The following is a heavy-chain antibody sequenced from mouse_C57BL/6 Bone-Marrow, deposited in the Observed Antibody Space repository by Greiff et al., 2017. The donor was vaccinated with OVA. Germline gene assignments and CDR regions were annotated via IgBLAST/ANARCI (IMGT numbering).Heavy chain of an antibody. CDR1: GYTFTDYN. V-gene: IGHV1-18*01. J-gene: IGHJ4*01. Sequence: EVQLQQSGPELVKPGASVKIPCKASGYTFTDYNMDSVKQSHGKSLEWIGDINPNNGGTIYNQKFKGKATLTVDKSSSTAYMELRSLTSEDTPVYYCARWELGREYAMDYWGQGTSVTVSS. D-gene: IGHD4-1*01. CDR2: INPNNGGT. CDR3: ARWELGREYAMDY.